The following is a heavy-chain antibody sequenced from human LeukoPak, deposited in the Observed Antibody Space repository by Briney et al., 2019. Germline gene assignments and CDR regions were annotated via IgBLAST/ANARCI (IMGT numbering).Heavy chain of an antibody. V-gene: IGHV3-23*01. CDR1: GFTFSNYA. CDR3: ARDLANDVILRGVIPS. D-gene: IGHD3-10*01. J-gene: IGHJ5*02. Sequence: GGSLRLSCAASGFTFSNYAMSWVRQAPGKGLEWVSAISGSDSTTYYADSVKGRFTVSRDNSKNTLYLQMNSLRAEDTAVYYCARDLANDVILRGVIPSWGQGTLVTVST. CDR2: ISGSDSTT.